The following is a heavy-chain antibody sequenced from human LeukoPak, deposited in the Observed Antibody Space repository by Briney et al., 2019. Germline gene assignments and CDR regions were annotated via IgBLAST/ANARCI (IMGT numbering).Heavy chain of an antibody. Sequence: SETLSLTCAVYGGSFSGYYWSWIRQPPGKGLEWIGEINHSGSTNYNPPLKGRVTISVDTSKNQFSLKLSSVTAADTAVYYCARSIAVAGPRYFDLWGRGTLVTVSS. V-gene: IGHV4-34*01. D-gene: IGHD6-19*01. CDR3: ARSIAVAGPRYFDL. CDR2: INHSGST. J-gene: IGHJ2*01. CDR1: GGSFSGYY.